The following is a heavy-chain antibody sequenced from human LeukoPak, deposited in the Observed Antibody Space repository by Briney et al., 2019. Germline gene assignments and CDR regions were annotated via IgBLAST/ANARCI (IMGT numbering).Heavy chain of an antibody. V-gene: IGHV4-61*01. CDR3: ARTRFGNYDSNPLRWFDP. CDR1: GGSVSSGSYY. CDR2: IYYSGST. Sequence: SETLSLTCTVSGGSVSSGSYYRSWIRQPPGKGLEWIGYIYYSGSTNYNPSLKSRVTISVDTSKNQFSLKLSSVTAADTAVYYCARTRFGNYDSNPLRWFDPWGQGTLVTVSS. D-gene: IGHD3-22*01. J-gene: IGHJ5*02.